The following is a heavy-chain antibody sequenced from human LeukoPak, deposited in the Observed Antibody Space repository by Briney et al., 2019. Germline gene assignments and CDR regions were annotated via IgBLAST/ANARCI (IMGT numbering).Heavy chain of an antibody. CDR1: GFIFSSYD. Sequence: PGGSLRLSCAASGFIFSSYDMHWVRHATGKGLEWVSAIGTAGDTYYPGSVKGRFTIFRENAKNSLYLQMNSLRAGDTAVYYCARGYSYGSGAFDIWGQGTMVTVSS. D-gene: IGHD5-18*01. V-gene: IGHV3-13*01. J-gene: IGHJ3*02. CDR2: IGTAGDT. CDR3: ARGYSYGSGAFDI.